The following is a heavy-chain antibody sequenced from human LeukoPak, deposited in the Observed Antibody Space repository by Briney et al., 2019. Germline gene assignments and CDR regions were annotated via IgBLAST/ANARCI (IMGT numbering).Heavy chain of an antibody. V-gene: IGHV3-48*04. CDR3: ARDFVVGDYFDY. J-gene: IGHJ4*02. CDR2: ISSSSSTI. CDR1: GFSFTSYA. Sequence: GGSLRLSCTTSGFSFTSYAMNWVRQAPGKGLEWVSYISSSSSTIYYADSVKGRFTISRDNAKNSLYLQMNSLRAEDTAVYYCARDFVVGDYFDYWGQGTLVTVSS. D-gene: IGHD2-15*01.